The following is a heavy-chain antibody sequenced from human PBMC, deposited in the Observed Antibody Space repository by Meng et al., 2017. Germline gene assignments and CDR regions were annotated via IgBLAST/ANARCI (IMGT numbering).Heavy chain of an antibody. CDR1: GGTFSSYA. J-gene: IGHJ5*02. Sequence: QVQLVHAWGEVKQPGSSVKVSCKASGGTFSSYAISWVRQAPGQGLEWMGGIIPIFGTANYAQKFQGRVTITADESTGTAYMELSSLRSEDTAVYYCARDYGDYAWIAKRWFDPWGQGTLVTVSS. CDR2: IIPIFGTA. CDR3: ARDYGDYAWIAKRWFDP. V-gene: IGHV1-69*12. D-gene: IGHD4-17*01.